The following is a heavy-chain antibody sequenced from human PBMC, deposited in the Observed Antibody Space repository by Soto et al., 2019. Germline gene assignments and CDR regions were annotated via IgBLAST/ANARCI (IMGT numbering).Heavy chain of an antibody. D-gene: IGHD6-6*01. CDR1: GGSISSGDYY. CDR3: ARDFPPIAARPPSYYYGMDV. J-gene: IGHJ6*02. CDR2: IYYSGST. V-gene: IGHV4-30-4*01. Sequence: PSETLSLTCTVSGGSISSGDYYWSWIRQPPGKGLEWIGYIYYSGSTYYNPSLKSRVTISVDTSKNQFSLKLSSVTAADTAVYYCARDFPPIAARPPSYYYGMDVWGQGTTVTV.